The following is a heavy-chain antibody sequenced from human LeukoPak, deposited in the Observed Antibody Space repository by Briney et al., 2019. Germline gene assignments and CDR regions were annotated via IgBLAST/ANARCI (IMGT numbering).Heavy chain of an antibody. D-gene: IGHD5-18*01. J-gene: IGHJ4*02. CDR3: ARGRSYGFDFDS. V-gene: IGHV4-59*01. CDR1: GGSIRGYY. CDR2: KYYSGST. Sequence: SETLSLTCTVSGGSIRGYYWTWIRQPPGKGLEWIGYKYYSGSTRYNSSLRSRLTISLDSSKNQFSLRLTSVTAADTAVYYCARGRSYGFDFDSWGPGTLVIVSS.